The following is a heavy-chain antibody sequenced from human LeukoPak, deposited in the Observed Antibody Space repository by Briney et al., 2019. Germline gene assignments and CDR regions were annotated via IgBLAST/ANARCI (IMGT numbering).Heavy chain of an antibody. CDR2: IYSGGST. D-gene: IGHD3-10*01. Sequence: GGSLRLSCAASGFTVSSNYMSWVRPAPGKGLEWVSVIYSGGSTYYADSVKGRFTISRDNSKNTLYLQMNSLRAEDTAVYYCAKTHRGVRGYNWFDPWGQGTLVTVSS. V-gene: IGHV3-53*01. CDR3: AKTHRGVRGYNWFDP. CDR1: GFTVSSNY. J-gene: IGHJ5*02.